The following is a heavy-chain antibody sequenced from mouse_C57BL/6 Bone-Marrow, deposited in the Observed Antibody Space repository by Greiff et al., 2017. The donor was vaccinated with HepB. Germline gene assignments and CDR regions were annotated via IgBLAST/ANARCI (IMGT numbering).Heavy chain of an antibody. V-gene: IGHV2-2*01. Sequence: VKLVESGPGLVQPSQSLSITCTVSGFSLTSYGVHWVRQSPGKGLEWLGVIWSGGSTDYNAAFISRLSISKDNSKSQVFFKMNSLQADDTAIYYCAREVHDGYYQGFAYWGQGTLVTVSA. CDR1: GFSLTSYG. D-gene: IGHD2-3*01. J-gene: IGHJ3*01. CDR2: IWSGGST. CDR3: AREVHDGYYQGFAY.